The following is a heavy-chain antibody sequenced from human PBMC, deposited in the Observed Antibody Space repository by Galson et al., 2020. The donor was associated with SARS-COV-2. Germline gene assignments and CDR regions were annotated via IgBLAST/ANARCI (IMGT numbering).Heavy chain of an antibody. CDR2: SIGNGNT. Sequence: GESLKISCAASGFAFRTYAVNWVRQAPGKGLEWVSQSIGNGNTYYAQSVRGRFTISRDNSQNTLYLQINNLRAEDTGVYFCVKDRVPDGFNGLDYWGQGTLVIVSS. D-gene: IGHD3-10*01. V-gene: IGHV3-23*01. CDR3: VKDRVPDGFNGLDY. J-gene: IGHJ4*02. CDR1: GFAFRTYA.